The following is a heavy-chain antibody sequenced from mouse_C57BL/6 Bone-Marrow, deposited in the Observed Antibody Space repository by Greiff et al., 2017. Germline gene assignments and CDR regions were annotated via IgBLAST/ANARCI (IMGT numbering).Heavy chain of an antibody. CDR2: ISDGGSYT. J-gene: IGHJ4*01. V-gene: IGHV5-4*01. D-gene: IGHD2-4*01. CDR3: AREDDYDDGPYYAMDY. Sequence: EVKLVESGGGLVKPGGSLKLSCAASGFTFSSYAMSWVRQTPEKRLEWVATISDGGSYTYYPDNVKGRFTISRDNAKNNLYLQMSHLKSEDTAMYYCAREDDYDDGPYYAMDYWGQGTSVTGSS. CDR1: GFTFSSYA.